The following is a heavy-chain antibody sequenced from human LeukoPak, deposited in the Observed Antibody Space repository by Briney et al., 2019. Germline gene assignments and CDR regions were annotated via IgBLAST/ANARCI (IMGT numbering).Heavy chain of an antibody. CDR1: GFTFSSYW. Sequence: PGGSLRLSCAASGFTFSSYWMSWVRQAPGKGLEWVANIKQDGSEKYYVDSVKGRFTISRDNAKNSLYLQMNSLRAEDTAVYYCARVVGRTYYDLWSGYWGPSNYFDYWGQGTLVTVSS. J-gene: IGHJ4*02. CDR2: IKQDGSEK. D-gene: IGHD3-3*01. V-gene: IGHV3-7*01. CDR3: ARVVGRTYYDLWSGYWGPSNYFDY.